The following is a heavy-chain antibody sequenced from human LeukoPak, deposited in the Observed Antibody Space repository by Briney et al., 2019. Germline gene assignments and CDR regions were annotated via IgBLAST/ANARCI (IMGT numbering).Heavy chain of an antibody. CDR3: ARGRIIRGYFDY. D-gene: IGHD2/OR15-2a*01. J-gene: IGHJ4*02. CDR2: TWFDGSKE. Sequence: GGSLRLSCEASGFTFSSYGMHWVRQAPGKGLDWVATTWFDGSKEYYADSVRGRFTISRDNAKNSLYLQMNSLRAEDTALYYCARGRIIRGYFDYWGQGTLVTVSS. CDR1: GFTFSSYG. V-gene: IGHV3-33*01.